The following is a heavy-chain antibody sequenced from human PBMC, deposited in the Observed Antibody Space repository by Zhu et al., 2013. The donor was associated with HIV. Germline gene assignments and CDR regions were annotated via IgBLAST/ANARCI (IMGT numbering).Heavy chain of an antibody. V-gene: IGHV1-69*01. CDR2: IIPIFGTA. J-gene: IGHJ6*02. CDR3: ASSRPAWVRAYYYYYYGMDV. CDR1: GGTFSSYA. Sequence: QVQLVQSGAEVKKPGSSVKVSCKASGGTFSSYAISWVRQAPGQGLEWMGGIIPIFGTANYAQKFQGRVTITADESTSTAYMELSSLRSEDTAVYYCASSRPAWVRAYYYYYYGMDVWGQGTTVTVSS. D-gene: IGHD2-2*01.